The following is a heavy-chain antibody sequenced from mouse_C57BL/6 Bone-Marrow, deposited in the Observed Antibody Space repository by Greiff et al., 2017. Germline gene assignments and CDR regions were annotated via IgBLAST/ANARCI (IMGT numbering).Heavy chain of an antibody. Sequence: VQLQQSGPGLVQPSQSLSITCTVSGFSLTSYGVHWVRQSPGKGLEWLGVIWSGGSTDYNAAFISRLSISKDNSKSQVFFKMSSLQTDDTAIYYCARNFGYNERYYFDNWGHGATLTVSS. CDR2: IWSGGST. J-gene: IGHJ2*01. V-gene: IGHV2-2*01. CDR1: GFSLTSYG. CDR3: ARNFGYNERYYFDN. D-gene: IGHD2-2*01.